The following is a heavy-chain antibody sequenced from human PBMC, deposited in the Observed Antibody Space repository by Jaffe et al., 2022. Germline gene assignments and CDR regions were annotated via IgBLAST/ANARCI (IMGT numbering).Heavy chain of an antibody. CDR3: ARLKGYSGYDYYYYYMDV. V-gene: IGHV3-21*01. CDR1: GFTFSSYS. D-gene: IGHD5-12*01. Sequence: EVQLVESGGGLVKPGGSLRLSCAASGFTFSSYSMNWVRQAPGKGLEWVSSISSSSSYIYYADSVKGRFTISRDNAKNSLYLQMNSLRAEDTAVYYCARLKGYSGYDYYYYYMDVWGKGTTVTVSS. CDR2: ISSSSSYI. J-gene: IGHJ6*03.